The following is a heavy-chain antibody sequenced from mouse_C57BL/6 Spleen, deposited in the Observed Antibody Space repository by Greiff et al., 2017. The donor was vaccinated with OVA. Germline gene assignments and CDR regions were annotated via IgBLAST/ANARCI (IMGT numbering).Heavy chain of an antibody. CDR3: GKTGGGSSYLDY. V-gene: IGHV1-64*01. Sequence: QVQLQQPGAELVKPGASVKLSCKASGYTFTSYWMHWVKQRPGQGLEWIGMIHPNSGSTNYNEKFKSKATLTVDKSSSTAYMQLSSLTSEDSAVYYCGKTGGGSSYLDYWGQGTTLTVSS. D-gene: IGHD1-1*01. CDR2: IHPNSGST. J-gene: IGHJ2*01. CDR1: GYTFTSYW.